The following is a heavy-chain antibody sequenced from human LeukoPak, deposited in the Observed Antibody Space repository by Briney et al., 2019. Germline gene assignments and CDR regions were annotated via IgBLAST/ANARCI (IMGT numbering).Heavy chain of an antibody. Sequence: GGSLRLSCAASGLTFSNYGMSWVRQAPGKGLEWVSAISGSGGNTYYADSVKGRFTISRDNSKNTLYMQMNSLRAEDTAVYYCAKDDGGSYYIYYYYMDVWGKGTTVTISS. CDR1: GLTFSNYG. CDR3: AKDDGGSYYIYYYYMDV. CDR2: ISGSGGNT. J-gene: IGHJ6*03. V-gene: IGHV3-23*01. D-gene: IGHD1-26*01.